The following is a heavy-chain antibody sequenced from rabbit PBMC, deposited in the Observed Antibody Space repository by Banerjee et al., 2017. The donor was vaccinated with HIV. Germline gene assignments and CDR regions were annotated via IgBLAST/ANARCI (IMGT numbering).Heavy chain of an antibody. CDR1: GFDFSSGYD. CDR3: ARGDDSSGWGLYF. D-gene: IGHD4-1*01. Sequence: QEQLEESGGDLVKPEGSLTLTCTASGFDFSSGYDMCWVRQAPGKGLEWIACIWTGSTDSTFYASWAKGRFTISRTSSTTVTLQVTSLTAADTATYFCARGDDSSGWGLYFWGQGTLVTVS. J-gene: IGHJ6*01. CDR2: IWTGSTDST. V-gene: IGHV1S45*01.